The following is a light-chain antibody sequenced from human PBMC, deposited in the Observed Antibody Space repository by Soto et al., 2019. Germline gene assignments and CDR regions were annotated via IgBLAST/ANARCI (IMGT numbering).Light chain of an antibody. CDR1: SNDVGGHKY. V-gene: IGLV2-14*01. CDR3: SSYTISSTVV. J-gene: IGLJ2*01. Sequence: QSVLTQPASVSGSPGQSITISCTGTSNDVGGHKYVSWYQQYPGKAPKLIIYEVTNRPSGVSDRFSASKSGNTASLTISGLQADDEADYYCSSYTISSTVVFGGGTKVTVL. CDR2: EVT.